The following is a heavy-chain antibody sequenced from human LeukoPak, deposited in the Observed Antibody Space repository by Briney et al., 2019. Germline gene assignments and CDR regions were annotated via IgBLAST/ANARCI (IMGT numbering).Heavy chain of an antibody. D-gene: IGHD5-18*01. CDR3: ARRLYSYDAFDI. V-gene: IGHV5-51*01. J-gene: IGHJ3*02. CDR1: GYSFTNYW. CDR2: IFPGDSDT. Sequence: KVSCKASGYSFTNYWIGWVRQMPGKGLEGMGIIFPGDSDTRYSPFLQGQVTISADKSISTAYLQWSSLKASDTAMYYCARRLYSYDAFDIWGQGTMVTVSS.